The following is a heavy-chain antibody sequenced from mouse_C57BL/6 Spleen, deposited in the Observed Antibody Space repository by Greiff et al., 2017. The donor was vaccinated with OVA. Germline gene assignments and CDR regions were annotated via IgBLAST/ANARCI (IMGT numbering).Heavy chain of an antibody. CDR3: ARGTTGLAY. D-gene: IGHD1-1*01. J-gene: IGHJ3*01. CDR2: INPNNGGP. CDR1: GYTFTDYN. Sequence: EVMLVESGPELVKPGASVKIPCKASGYTFTDYNMDWVKQSHGKSLEWIGDINPNNGGPIYNQKFKVKATLTVDKSSSTAYMERRSRTSENTAVYYCARGTTGLAYWGQGTLVTVSA. V-gene: IGHV1-18*01.